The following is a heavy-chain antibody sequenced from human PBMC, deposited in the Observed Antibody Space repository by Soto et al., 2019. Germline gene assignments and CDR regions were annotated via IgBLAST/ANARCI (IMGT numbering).Heavy chain of an antibody. V-gene: IGHV6-1*01. Sequence: SQTLSLTCAVSGDSVSSNSAAWNWIRQSPSRGLEWLGRTYYRSKWYNDYAVSVKSRITINPDTSKNQFSLQLNSVTPEDTVVYYCAREKQWTSPPNYGMDVWGQGTTVTVSS. CDR1: GDSVSSNSAA. CDR2: TYYRSKWYN. J-gene: IGHJ6*02. D-gene: IGHD6-19*01. CDR3: AREKQWTSPPNYGMDV.